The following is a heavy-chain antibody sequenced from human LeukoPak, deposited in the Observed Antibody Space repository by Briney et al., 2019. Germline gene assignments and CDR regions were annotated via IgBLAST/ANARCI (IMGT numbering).Heavy chain of an antibody. J-gene: IGHJ4*02. CDR1: GGSISSYY. CDR2: IYYSGST. Sequence: PSETLSLTCTVSGGSISSYYWSWIWQPPGKGLEWIGYIYYSGSTNYNPSLKSRVTISVDTSKNQFSLKLSSVTAADTAVYYCARVRYSYGDPALDYWGQGTLVTVSS. CDR3: ARVRYSYGDPALDY. D-gene: IGHD5-18*01. V-gene: IGHV4-59*01.